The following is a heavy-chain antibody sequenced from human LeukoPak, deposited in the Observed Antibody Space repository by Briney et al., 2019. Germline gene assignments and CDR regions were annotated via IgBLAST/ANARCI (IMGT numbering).Heavy chain of an antibody. CDR2: IYYSGST. CDR1: GGSISSYY. Sequence: SETLSLTCTVSGGSISSYYWSWIRQPPGKGLEWIGYIYYSGSTNYNPSLKSRVTISVDTSKNQFSLKLSSVTAADTAVYYCAREVRYNWNDGWFDPWGQEPWSPSPQ. CDR3: AREVRYNWNDGWFDP. D-gene: IGHD1-1*01. V-gene: IGHV4-59*01. J-gene: IGHJ5*02.